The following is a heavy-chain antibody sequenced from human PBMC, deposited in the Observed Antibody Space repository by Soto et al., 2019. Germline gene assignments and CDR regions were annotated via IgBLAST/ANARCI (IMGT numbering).Heavy chain of an antibody. CDR1: GVTFISYA. CDR3: AKIWGYSSSWYSGDPFDY. D-gene: IGHD6-13*01. Sequence: GGSLRLSCAASGVTFISYAMSWVRQATGKGLEWVSGISGGGGSTYYADSVKGRFTISRDNSKNTVYLQMNSLTAEDTAVYYCAKIWGYSSSWYSGDPFDYWGQGTLVTVSS. J-gene: IGHJ4*02. V-gene: IGHV3-23*01. CDR2: ISGGGGST.